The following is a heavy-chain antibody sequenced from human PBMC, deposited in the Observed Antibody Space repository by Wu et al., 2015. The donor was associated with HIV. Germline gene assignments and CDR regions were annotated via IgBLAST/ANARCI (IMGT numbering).Heavy chain of an antibody. CDR3: ARVGAGWLQFNALDY. J-gene: IGHJ4*02. CDR2: INPSTSHT. V-gene: IGHV1-8*01. D-gene: IGHD5-24*01. Sequence: QVQLVQSGAEVKKPGASVKVSCKASGYTLTTSDLHWVRQASGQGLEWMGWINPSTSHTTYAQNFQGRVTMTRNISINTAYMELNSLRSEDTAVYYCARVGAGWLQFNALDYWGQGTLVTVSS. CDR1: GYTLTTSD.